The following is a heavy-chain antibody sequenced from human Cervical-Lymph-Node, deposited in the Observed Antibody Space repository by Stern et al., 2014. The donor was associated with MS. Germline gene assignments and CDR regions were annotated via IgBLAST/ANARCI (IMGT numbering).Heavy chain of an antibody. CDR3: GRDLSGRYDR. Sequence: VQLVESGGGLVQPGGSLRLSCADSGVTFDRYWMHWVRQVPGEGLGSVSRIEEDGGFTPYAVFAKGRFTITRDNTKNTLYLQMNSLRADDTAIYYCGRDLSGRYDRWGQGTLVTVSS. J-gene: IGHJ5*02. CDR1: GVTFDRYW. D-gene: IGHD6-25*01. CDR2: IEEDGGFT. V-gene: IGHV3-74*03.